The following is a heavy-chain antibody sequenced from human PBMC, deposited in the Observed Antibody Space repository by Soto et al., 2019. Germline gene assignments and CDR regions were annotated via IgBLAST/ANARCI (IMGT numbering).Heavy chain of an antibody. CDR1: GGSINSYY. J-gene: IGHJ1*01. CDR3: ARGAGSSWYEEYFQY. Sequence: SETLSLTCTVSGGSINSYYWSWIRQPPGKGLEWIGYIYYNVRTNCNPSFKSRVTISVDTSKNQFSLKLSSVTAADTAVYYCARGAGSSWYEEYFQYWGQGTLVTVSS. D-gene: IGHD6-13*01. V-gene: IGHV4-59*08. CDR2: IYYNVRT.